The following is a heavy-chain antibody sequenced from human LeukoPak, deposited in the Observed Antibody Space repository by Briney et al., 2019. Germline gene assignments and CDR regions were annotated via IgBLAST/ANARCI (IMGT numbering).Heavy chain of an antibody. CDR1: GYTFSNFG. Sequence: ASVKVSCKTSGYTFSNFGISWVRQAPGQGLEWMGRISGNNDNPNYGQKFQGRFTMTTDSSTSTAYMELRNLRSDDTAVYYCARDGTSTDDYWGQGTLVTVSS. J-gene: IGHJ4*02. CDR2: ISGNNDNP. D-gene: IGHD2-2*01. V-gene: IGHV1-18*01. CDR3: ARDGTSTDDY.